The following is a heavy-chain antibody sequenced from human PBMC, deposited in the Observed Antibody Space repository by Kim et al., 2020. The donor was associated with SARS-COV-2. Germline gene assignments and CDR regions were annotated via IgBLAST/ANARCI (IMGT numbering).Heavy chain of an antibody. D-gene: IGHD6-19*01. CDR3: SKAVAGYWYFDL. J-gene: IGHJ2*01. V-gene: IGHV3-23*01. CDR2: ISGSGGGT. CDR1: GFTFSTYA. Sequence: GGSLRLSCAVSGFTFSTYAMSWVRQAPGKGLERVSAISGSGGGTYYADSVKGRFTISRDNSKNTLYLQMNTLSAEDTAVYYCSKAVAGYWYFDLWGRGTLVTVSS.